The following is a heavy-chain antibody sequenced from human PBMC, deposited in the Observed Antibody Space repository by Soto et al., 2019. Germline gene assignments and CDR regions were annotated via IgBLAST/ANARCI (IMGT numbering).Heavy chain of an antibody. CDR1: GDSISSYY. CDR2: IYYGGIT. V-gene: IGHV4-59*01. Sequence: SSETLSLTCTVSGDSISSYYWTWIRQPPGKGLEWIGYIYYGGITNYNPSLKSRVTISVDTSKNQFSLKLRSVTAADTALYYCARDQGHYDLCGGRSYFGLDFRGQGTTVTVSS. J-gene: IGHJ6*02. D-gene: IGHD3-3*01. CDR3: ARDQGHYDLCGGRSYFGLDF.